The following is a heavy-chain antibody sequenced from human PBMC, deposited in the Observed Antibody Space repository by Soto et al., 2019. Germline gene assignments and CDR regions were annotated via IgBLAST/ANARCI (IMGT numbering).Heavy chain of an antibody. CDR1: GFTFSSYA. D-gene: IGHD3-22*01. CDR3: AKVKGRYYYDSSGYYYGMDV. CDR2: IRGSGGST. J-gene: IGHJ6*02. Sequence: GGSLRLSCAASGFTFSSYAVSWVRQAPGKGLEWVSAIRGSGGSTYYADSVKGRFTISRDNSKNTLYLQMNSLRAEDTAVHYCAKVKGRYYYDSSGYYYGMDVWGQGTTVTVSS. V-gene: IGHV3-23*01.